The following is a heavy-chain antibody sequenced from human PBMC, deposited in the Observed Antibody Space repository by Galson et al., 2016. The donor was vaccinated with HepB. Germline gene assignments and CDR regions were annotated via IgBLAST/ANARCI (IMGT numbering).Heavy chain of an antibody. CDR2: ISPTSNDI. V-gene: IGHV3-11*06. CDR1: GFTLSDYY. CDR3: ASPSGRFSVHTFDL. D-gene: IGHD1-26*01. J-gene: IGHJ3*01. Sequence: SLRLSCAASGFTLSDYYMSWIRRAPGKGLEWVSYISPTSNDINFADSVVGRFSISRDNAKNSLYLQMNTLGAEDTAVYYCASPSGRFSVHTFDLWGQGTMVTVSS.